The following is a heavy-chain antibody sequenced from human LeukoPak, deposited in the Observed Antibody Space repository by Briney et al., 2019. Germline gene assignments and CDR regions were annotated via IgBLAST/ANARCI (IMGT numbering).Heavy chain of an antibody. D-gene: IGHD5-18*01. CDR2: IIPIFGTA. V-gene: IGHV1-69*13. CDR1: GGTFSSYA. Sequence: SVTVSCKASGGTFSSYAISWVRQAPGQGLEWMGGIIPIFGTANYAQKFQGRVTITADESTSTAYMELSSLRSEDTAVYYCARGPAMVGGYFDYWGQGTLVTVSS. CDR3: ARGPAMVGGYFDY. J-gene: IGHJ4*02.